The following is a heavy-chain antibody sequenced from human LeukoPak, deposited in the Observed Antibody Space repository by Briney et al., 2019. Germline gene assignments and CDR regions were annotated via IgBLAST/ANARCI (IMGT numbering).Heavy chain of an antibody. CDR1: GDSVSSTA. Sequence: QALSLTCAISGDSVSSTAWNWIRQSPSRGLEWLGRTYYRSKWYNDYAVSVKSRITINPDTSKNQFSLQLSSVTPEDTAVYYCARGGRGYCTSSICYFDYWGQGTLVTVSS. D-gene: IGHD2-2*01. V-gene: IGHV6-1*01. J-gene: IGHJ4*02. CDR2: TYYRSKWYN. CDR3: ARGGRGYCTSSICYFDY.